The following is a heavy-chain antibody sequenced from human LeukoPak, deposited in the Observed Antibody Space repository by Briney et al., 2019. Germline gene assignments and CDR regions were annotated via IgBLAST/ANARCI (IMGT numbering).Heavy chain of an antibody. J-gene: IGHJ4*02. Sequence: GGSLRLSCVASGFTFSASYMTWVRQPPGKGLEWLSYISENSGDTNYADSVKGRFTISRDNSKNTLYLQMNSLRAADTAVYYCAKDPTHYRVWDDYDSTVLSYWGQGTLVTVSS. CDR1: GFTFSASY. CDR2: ISENSGDT. CDR3: AKDPTHYRVWDDYDSTVLSY. D-gene: IGHD3-22*01. V-gene: IGHV3-11*06.